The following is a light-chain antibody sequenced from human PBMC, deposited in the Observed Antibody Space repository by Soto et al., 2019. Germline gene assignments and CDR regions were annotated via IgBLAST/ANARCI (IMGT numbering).Light chain of an antibody. V-gene: IGLV4-69*01. CDR1: SGHSSHA. CDR3: QTWGSGFHVA. CDR2: VNSDGSH. J-gene: IGLJ2*01. Sequence: QSVLTQSPSASASLGASVKLTCTLSSGHSSHAIAWYQQQPEKGPRYLMKVNSDGSHSKGHGIPDRFSGSSSGAERSLTISSLQSEDEANYYCQTWGSGFHVAFGGGTKLTVL.